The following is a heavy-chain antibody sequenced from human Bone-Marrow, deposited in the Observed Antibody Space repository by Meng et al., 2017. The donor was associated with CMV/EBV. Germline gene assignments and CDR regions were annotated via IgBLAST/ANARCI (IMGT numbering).Heavy chain of an antibody. CDR1: GFTFRDYY. Sequence: GESLKISCIGSGFTFRDYYMYWIRQAPGKGLEWIACISSSGSTTYYAASVKGRFTISRDNAKNSVDLQMISLRAEDTAVYYCTRDLYGNYNNYFDPWGQGTLVTVSS. CDR3: TRDLYGNYNNYFDP. D-gene: IGHD4-11*01. CDR2: ISSSGSTT. V-gene: IGHV3-11*01. J-gene: IGHJ5*02.